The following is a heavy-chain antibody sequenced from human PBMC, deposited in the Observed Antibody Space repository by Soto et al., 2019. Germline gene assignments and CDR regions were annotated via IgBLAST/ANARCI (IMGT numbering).Heavy chain of an antibody. CDR3: AREPLD. J-gene: IGHJ4*02. V-gene: IGHV4-59*12. CDR2: VYNSGST. Sequence: TLSLTCTVSGGSITSYNWNWLRQPPGKALEWIGYVYNSGSTNYNPSLKSRVTISVDTSKNQFSLKVSSVTAADTAVYYCAREPLDWGQGTLVTVSS. CDR1: GGSITSYN.